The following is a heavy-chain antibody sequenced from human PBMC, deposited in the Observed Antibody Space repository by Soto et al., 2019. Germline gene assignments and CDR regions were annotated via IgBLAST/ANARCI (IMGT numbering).Heavy chain of an antibody. D-gene: IGHD5-12*01. Sequence: SETLSLTCTVSGGSISSSSYYWGWIRQPPGKGLEWIGSIYYSGSTYYNPSLKSRVTISVDTTKNQFSLKLSSVPAADTAVYYCARHSPWLRRPLYYFDYWGQGTLVTVSS. CDR3: ARHSPWLRRPLYYFDY. V-gene: IGHV4-39*01. CDR2: IYYSGST. J-gene: IGHJ4*02. CDR1: GGSISSSSYY.